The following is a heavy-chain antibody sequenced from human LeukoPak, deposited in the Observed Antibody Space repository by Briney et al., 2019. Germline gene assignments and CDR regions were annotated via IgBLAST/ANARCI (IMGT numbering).Heavy chain of an antibody. V-gene: IGHV3-66*01. CDR2: MHSGGST. Sequence: WGSLRLSCAASGFTVSSNYMNWVRQAPGKGLEWVSVMHSGGSTYYADSVKGRFTISRDNSKNTLYLQMNSLRAEDTGVYYCARDPDSYRYDYWGQGTLVTVSS. CDR1: GFTVSSNY. J-gene: IGHJ4*02. CDR3: ARDPDSYRYDY. D-gene: IGHD5-18*01.